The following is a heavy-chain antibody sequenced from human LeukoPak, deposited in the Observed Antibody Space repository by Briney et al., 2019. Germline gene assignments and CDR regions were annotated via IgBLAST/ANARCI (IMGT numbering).Heavy chain of an antibody. D-gene: IGHD1-7*01. V-gene: IGHV3-30*18. J-gene: IGHJ4*02. CDR3: AKSQGNYYFEY. CDR1: GLTFSSYG. Sequence: GGSLRLSCAASGLTFSSYGMHWVRQAPGKGLEWVAVISYDGSNKYYADSVKGRFTISRDNSKNTLYLQMNSLGAEDTAVFYCAKSQGNYYFEYWGQGTLVTVSS. CDR2: ISYDGSNK.